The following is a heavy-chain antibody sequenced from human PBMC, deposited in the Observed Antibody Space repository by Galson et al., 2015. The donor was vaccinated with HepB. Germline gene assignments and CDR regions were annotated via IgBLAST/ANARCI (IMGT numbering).Heavy chain of an antibody. CDR3: ARASRKSADITVVPSSFLPHSDP. CDR1: GYSFISFG. CDR2: ISADNGDR. D-gene: IGHD6-19*01. V-gene: IGHV1-18*01. J-gene: IGHJ5*02. Sequence: SVKVSCKASGYSFISFGITWVRQAPGQGLEWMGWISADNGDRNYAQKYQGRVTMTTDTSTSKDYMQLRRLTSDDTAVYYCARASRKSADITVVPSSFLPHSDPWGPGTLVTVSS.